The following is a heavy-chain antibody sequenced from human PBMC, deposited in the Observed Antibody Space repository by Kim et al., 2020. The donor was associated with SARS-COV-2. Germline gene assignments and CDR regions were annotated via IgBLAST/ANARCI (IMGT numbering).Heavy chain of an antibody. Sequence: ASVKVSCKAYGYTFKSYPIHWLRQAPGQRPEWMGWVNAANDETQYSQKFQGRVTITRDTSANTAYMELRRLTTKDTAIYYCARDMDPTVYYYWGQGTLVT. CDR1: GYTFKSYP. CDR3: ARDMDPTVYYY. V-gene: IGHV1-3*01. D-gene: IGHD4-4*01. CDR2: VNAANDET. J-gene: IGHJ4*02.